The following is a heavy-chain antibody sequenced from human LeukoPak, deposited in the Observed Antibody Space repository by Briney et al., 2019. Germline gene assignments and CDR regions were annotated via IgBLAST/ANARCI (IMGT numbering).Heavy chain of an antibody. D-gene: IGHD3-3*01. J-gene: IGHJ6*02. CDR1: GGSISTYY. Sequence: SEALSLTCTVSGGSISTYYWSWIRQPPGRGLEWIGYFYYSGSTEYNPSLRSRVTISVDTSKNQFSLKLSSVTAADTAVYYCARHYTILKYAMDVWGQGTTVTVSS. CDR3: ARHYTILKYAMDV. V-gene: IGHV4-59*08. CDR2: FYYSGST.